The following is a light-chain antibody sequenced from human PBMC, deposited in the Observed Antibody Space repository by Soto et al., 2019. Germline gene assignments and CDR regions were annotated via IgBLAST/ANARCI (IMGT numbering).Light chain of an antibody. J-gene: IGKJ1*01. CDR3: QQYNSYSLT. CDR2: KAS. Sequence: DIQMTQSPSTLSASVGDRVTITCRASQSISSWLAWYQQKPGKASKLLIYKASSLESGVPSRFSGSGSGTEFPLTISSLQPDDFATYYCQQYNSYSLTFGQGTKVEIK. CDR1: QSISSW. V-gene: IGKV1-5*03.